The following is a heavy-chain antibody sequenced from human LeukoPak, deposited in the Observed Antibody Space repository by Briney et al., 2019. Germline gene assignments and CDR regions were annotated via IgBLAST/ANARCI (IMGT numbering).Heavy chain of an antibody. D-gene: IGHD3-10*01. CDR2: IKQDGSEK. V-gene: IGHV3-7*01. CDR1: GFTFSRYW. Sequence: GGSLRLSCAASGFTFSRYWMSWVRQAPGKGLEWVANIKQDGSEKYYVDSVKGRFTISKDNAKNTLYLQMNSLRAEDTAVYYCARVDGSGPPYYYYYMDVWGKGTTVTVSS. J-gene: IGHJ6*03. CDR3: ARVDGSGPPYYYYYMDV.